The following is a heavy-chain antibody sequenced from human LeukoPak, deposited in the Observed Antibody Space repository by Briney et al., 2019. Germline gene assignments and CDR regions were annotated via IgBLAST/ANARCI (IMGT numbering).Heavy chain of an antibody. CDR1: GFTFRSYA. CDR3: ARGRLLLQVSLDY. CDR2: ISNDGSNE. D-gene: IGHD2-2*01. V-gene: IGHV3-30*04. J-gene: IGHJ4*02. Sequence: GRSLRLSCAASGFTFRSYAMHWVRQAPGKGLEWVAVISNDGSNEYYADSEKGRFTISRDDSKNTLYLQMNSLRAEDTAVYYCARGRLLLQVSLDYWGQGTLVTVSS.